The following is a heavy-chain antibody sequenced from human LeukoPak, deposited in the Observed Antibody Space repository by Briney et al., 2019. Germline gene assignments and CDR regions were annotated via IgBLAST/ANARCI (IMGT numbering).Heavy chain of an antibody. CDR2: ISSSSYI. Sequence: GGSLRLSCAASGFTFSSYSMNWVRQAPGKGLEWVSSISSSSYIYYADSVKGRFTISRDNAKNSLYLQMNSLRAEDTAVYYCARDLGHYGSGSYYNGIDYWGQGTLVTVSS. V-gene: IGHV3-21*01. J-gene: IGHJ4*02. CDR3: ARDLGHYGSGSYYNGIDY. D-gene: IGHD3-10*01. CDR1: GFTFSSYS.